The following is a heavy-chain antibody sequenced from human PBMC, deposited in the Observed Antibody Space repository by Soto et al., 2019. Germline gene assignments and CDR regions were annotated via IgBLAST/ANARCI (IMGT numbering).Heavy chain of an antibody. V-gene: IGHV3-64*01. CDR3: ARGPGYYFDN. J-gene: IGHJ4*02. CDR2: ISSNGGST. Sequence: PGGSLRLSCAASGFTFSSYAMHWVRQAPGKGLEYVSAISSNGGSTYYANSVKGRFTISRDNSKNTLYLQMGSLRAEDMAVYYCARGPGYYFDNWGQGTLLTLSS. CDR1: GFTFSSYA.